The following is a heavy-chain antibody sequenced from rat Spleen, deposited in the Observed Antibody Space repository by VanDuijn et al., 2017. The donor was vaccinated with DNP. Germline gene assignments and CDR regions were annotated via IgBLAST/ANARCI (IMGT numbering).Heavy chain of an antibody. Sequence: ITCIVSGFSLTSYHVHWVRQSPGKGLEWMAVIWSGGNTDYNSALKSRLSISRDTSKSQVFLKVNSLKTEDTGIYYCTRNWDRSGPLFDYWGQGVMVTVSS. CDR2: IWSGGNT. V-gene: IGHV2S13*01. D-gene: IGHD1-1*01. CDR3: TRNWDRSGPLFDY. J-gene: IGHJ2*01. CDR1: GFSLTSYH.